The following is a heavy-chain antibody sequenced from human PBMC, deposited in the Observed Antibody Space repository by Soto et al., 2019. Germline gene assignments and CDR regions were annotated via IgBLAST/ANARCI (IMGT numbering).Heavy chain of an antibody. Sequence: QVQLVESGGGVIQPGRSLRLSCAASGFTLRLHAMHWVRQAPGKGLEWVAQIWYDGSNKYYTDSVKGRFTVSRDDFKNTVFLQMDSLRAEDTAVYYCGRDGQQLTPYALDVWGQGTTVIVSS. V-gene: IGHV3-33*08. CDR2: IWYDGSNK. CDR3: GRDGQQLTPYALDV. D-gene: IGHD6-13*01. CDR1: GFTLRLHA. J-gene: IGHJ6*02.